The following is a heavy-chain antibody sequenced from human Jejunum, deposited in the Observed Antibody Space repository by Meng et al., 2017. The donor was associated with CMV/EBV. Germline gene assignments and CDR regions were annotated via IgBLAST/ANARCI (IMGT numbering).Heavy chain of an antibody. Sequence: FNFNVYGMYWVRQGPGRGLEWVAFIRNDGSTRYYADSVEGRFTVSRDNSKNTLYLQMDSLSAEDTAVYYCAKVEVSAGTTASSFDIWGHGTSVTVSS. CDR2: IRNDGSTR. J-gene: IGHJ3*02. D-gene: IGHD3-10*01. V-gene: IGHV3-30*02. CDR3: AKVEVSAGTTASSFDI. CDR1: FNFNVYG.